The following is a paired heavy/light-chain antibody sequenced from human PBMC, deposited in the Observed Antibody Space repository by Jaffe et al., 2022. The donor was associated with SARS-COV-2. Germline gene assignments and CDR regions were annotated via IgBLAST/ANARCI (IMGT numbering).Heavy chain of an antibody. V-gene: IGHV4-59*12. Sequence: QVQLQESGPGLVKPSETLSLTCSVSSGSIRNYYWSWIRQPPGKGLEWIGYIYYTGSTKYNPSLKSRVTISVDTSKNQFSLKLTSVTAADTAVYYCARDLVATAAFDIWGQGTMVTVSS. J-gene: IGHJ3*02. CDR1: SGSIRNYY. D-gene: IGHD5-12*01. CDR2: IYYTGST. CDR3: ARDLVATAAFDI.
Light chain of an antibody. J-gene: IGKJ1*01. CDR1: QSVSINY. CDR3: QQYGSSPWT. Sequence: EIVLTQSPGTLSLSPGERATLSCRASQSVSINYLAWYQQKPGQAPRLLIYDASSRATGIPDRFSGSGSGTDFTLTISRLEPEDFAVYYCQQYGSSPWTFGQGTKVII. V-gene: IGKV3-20*01. CDR2: DAS.